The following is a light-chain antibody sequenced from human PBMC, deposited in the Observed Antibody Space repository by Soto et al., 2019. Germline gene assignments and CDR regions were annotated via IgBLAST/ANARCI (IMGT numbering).Light chain of an antibody. V-gene: IGKV3-20*01. J-gene: IGKJ2*01. CDR3: QQYGSSSYT. CDR2: GAS. CDR1: QSVSSNY. Sequence: EIVLTQSPGTLSLSPGERATLSCRASQSVSSNYLTWYQQKPGQAPRPLIHGASTRSSGIPDRFSGSGSGTDFTLTISRLEPEDFAVYYCQQYGSSSYTFGQGTKVEIK.